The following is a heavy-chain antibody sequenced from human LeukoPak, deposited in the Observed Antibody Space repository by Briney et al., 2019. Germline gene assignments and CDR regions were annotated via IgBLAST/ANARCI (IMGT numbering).Heavy chain of an antibody. V-gene: IGHV3-21*01. Sequence: GGSLRLSCAASGFTFSSYSMNWVRQAPGKGLEWVSSISSNSSYIYYADSVKGRFTISRDNAKNPLYLQMNSLRAADTAVYYCARGPYGDYVFDYWGQGTLVTVSS. J-gene: IGHJ4*02. CDR1: GFTFSSYS. CDR2: ISSNSSYI. CDR3: ARGPYGDYVFDY. D-gene: IGHD4-17*01.